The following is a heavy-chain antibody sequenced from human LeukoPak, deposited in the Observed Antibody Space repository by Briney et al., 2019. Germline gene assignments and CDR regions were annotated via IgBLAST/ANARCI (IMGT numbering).Heavy chain of an antibody. CDR1: GGSISSGSYY. CDR2: IYTSGST. CDR3: ARDSDAFDI. V-gene: IGHV4-61*02. Sequence: SETLSVTCTVSGGSISSGSYYWSWIRQPAGKGLEWIGRIYTSGSTNYSPSLKSRVTISVDTSKNQFSLKLSSVTAADTAVYYCARDSDAFDIWGQGTMVTVSS. J-gene: IGHJ3*02.